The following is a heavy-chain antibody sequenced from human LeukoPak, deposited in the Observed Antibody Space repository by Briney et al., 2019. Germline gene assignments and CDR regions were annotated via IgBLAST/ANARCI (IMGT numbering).Heavy chain of an antibody. Sequence: ASVKVSCKASGYGFTGYYTHWVRQAPGQGHEWMGRINPKRGGTNYAQKFQGRVTLTRDTSISTAHMELSRLTSDDTAVYYCALLWFGELWTKDYWGQGTLVTVSS. CDR3: ALLWFGELWTKDY. D-gene: IGHD3-10*01. CDR2: INPKRGGT. V-gene: IGHV1-2*06. CDR1: GYGFTGYY. J-gene: IGHJ4*02.